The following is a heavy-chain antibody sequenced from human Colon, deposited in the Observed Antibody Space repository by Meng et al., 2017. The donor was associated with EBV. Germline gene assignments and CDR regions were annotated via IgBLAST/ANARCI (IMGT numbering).Heavy chain of an antibody. CDR2: IHHSGSA. D-gene: IGHD2-21*01. CDR1: GGSMSSGNYY. V-gene: IGHV4-30-4*01. Sequence: QVHLQEPGPGLVGPSQTLSLTCTVPGGSMSSGNYYWSWIRQPPGKGLEWIGYIHHSGSAYYNPSLKSRVSISVDTSKNQFSLNLNSMTAADTAVYYCASFDHIPRRNYFDYWGQGTLVTVSS. CDR3: ASFDHIPRRNYFDY. J-gene: IGHJ4*02.